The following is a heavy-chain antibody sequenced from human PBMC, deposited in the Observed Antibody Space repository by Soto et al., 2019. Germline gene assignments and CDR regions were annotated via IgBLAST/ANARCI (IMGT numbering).Heavy chain of an antibody. D-gene: IGHD3-22*01. Sequence: PGGSLSLSCAASGFTFSIYAMSWVRHAPGKGLEWVSAISGSGGSTYYADSVKGRFTISRDNSKNTLYLQMNSLRAEDTAVYYCAKLRRGYDSSGYYRDYYYYGMDVWGQGTTVTVSS. CDR1: GFTFSIYA. CDR2: ISGSGGST. CDR3: AKLRRGYDSSGYYRDYYYYGMDV. J-gene: IGHJ6*02. V-gene: IGHV3-23*01.